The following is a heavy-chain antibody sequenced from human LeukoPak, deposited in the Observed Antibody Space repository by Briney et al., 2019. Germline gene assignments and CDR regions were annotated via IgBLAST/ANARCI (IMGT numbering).Heavy chain of an antibody. V-gene: IGHV4-34*01. CDR2: ITDGGRT. Sequence: SSETLSLTCAVYGDSFSGHYWSWIRQPPGKGLEWIGEITDGGRTSYSPSLKSRATISIVPSQSQFSLQLDSMTAADTAIYYCVRRTRVAMPNALDLISDFWGQGTLVTVSS. J-gene: IGHJ4*02. D-gene: IGHD2-2*01. CDR3: VRRTRVAMPNALDLISDF. CDR1: GDSFSGHY.